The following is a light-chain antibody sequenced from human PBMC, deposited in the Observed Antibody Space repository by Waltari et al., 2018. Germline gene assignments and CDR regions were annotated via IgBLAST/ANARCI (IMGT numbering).Light chain of an antibody. CDR2: DAS. CDR3: QHRSNWPPS. CDR1: QSIGSY. Sequence: EIVLTQSPATLSXSPGERATXACRASQSIGSYLAWYQQKPGLAPRLLIYDASNRATGIPARFSGSGSGTDFTLTISSLEPEDFAVYYCQHRSNWPPSFGQGTKVEIE. V-gene: IGKV3-11*01. J-gene: IGKJ2*01.